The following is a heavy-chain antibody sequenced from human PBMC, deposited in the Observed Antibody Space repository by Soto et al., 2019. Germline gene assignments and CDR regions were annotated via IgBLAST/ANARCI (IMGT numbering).Heavy chain of an antibody. Sequence: GGSLRLSCAASGFTFSSYAMSWVRQAPGKGLEWVSAISGSGGSTYYADSVKGRFTISRDNSKNTLYLQMNSLRAEDTAVYYCAKDKDIVVVPAAPRWYFDLWGRGTLVTVSS. D-gene: IGHD2-2*01. CDR1: GFTFSSYA. J-gene: IGHJ2*01. CDR2: ISGSGGST. V-gene: IGHV3-23*01. CDR3: AKDKDIVVVPAAPRWYFDL.